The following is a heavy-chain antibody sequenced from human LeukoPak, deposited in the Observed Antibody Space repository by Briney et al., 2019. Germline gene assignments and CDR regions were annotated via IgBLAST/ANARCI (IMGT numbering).Heavy chain of an antibody. CDR2: IYYSGST. Sequence: SETLSLTCTVSGGSISSSSYYWGWIRQPPGKGLEWIGSIYYSGSTYYNPSLKSRVTISVDTSKNQLSLKLSSVTAADTAVYYCARQAYYYDSSGYYHGELDYWGQGTLVTVSS. CDR3: ARQAYYYDSSGYYHGELDY. J-gene: IGHJ4*02. D-gene: IGHD3-22*01. CDR1: GGSISSSSYY. V-gene: IGHV4-39*01.